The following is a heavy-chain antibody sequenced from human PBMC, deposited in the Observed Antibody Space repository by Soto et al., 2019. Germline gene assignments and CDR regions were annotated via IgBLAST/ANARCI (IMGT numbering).Heavy chain of an antibody. CDR1: GGTSSSYA. J-gene: IGHJ4*02. D-gene: IGHD3-22*01. CDR3: ASSNYYDSSGNYPGEDYFDY. CDR2: IIPIFGTA. V-gene: IGHV1-69*13. Sequence: SVKVSCKXSGGTSSSYAISWVRQAPGQGLEWMGGIIPIFGTANYAQKFQGRVTITADESTSTAYMELSSLRSEDTAVYYCASSNYYDSSGNYPGEDYFDYWGQGTQVTVSS.